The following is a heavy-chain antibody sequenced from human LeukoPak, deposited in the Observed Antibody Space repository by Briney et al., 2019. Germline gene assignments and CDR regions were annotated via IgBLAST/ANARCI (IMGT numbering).Heavy chain of an antibody. V-gene: IGHV1-69*06. J-gene: IGHJ3*02. Sequence: GASVKVSCKASGGTFSSYAISWVRQAPGQGLEWMGGIIPIFGTANYAQKFQGRVTITADKSTSTAYMELSSLRSEDTAVYYCASHSSIVGAYDAFDIWGQGTMVTVSS. CDR1: GGTFSSYA. CDR3: ASHSSIVGAYDAFDI. D-gene: IGHD1-26*01. CDR2: IIPIFGTA.